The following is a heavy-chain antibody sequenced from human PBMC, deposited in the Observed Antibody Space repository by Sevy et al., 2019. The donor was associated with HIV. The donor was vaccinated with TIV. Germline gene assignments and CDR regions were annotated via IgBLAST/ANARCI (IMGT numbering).Heavy chain of an antibody. D-gene: IGHD3-22*01. CDR2: MYYSGST. V-gene: IGHV4-59*01. Sequence: SETLSLTCTVSGGSISSYYWSWIRQPPGKGLEWIGYMYYSGSTNYNPSLKSRLTTSVDTSKNQLSLKLSSVTAADTAVYYCAGGGYYDSSGYLNYWGQGTLVTVSS. CDR1: GGSISSYY. CDR3: AGGGYYDSSGYLNY. J-gene: IGHJ4*02.